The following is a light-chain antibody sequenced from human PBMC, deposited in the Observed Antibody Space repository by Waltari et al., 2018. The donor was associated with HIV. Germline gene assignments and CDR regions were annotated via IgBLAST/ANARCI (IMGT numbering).Light chain of an antibody. J-gene: IGKJ4*01. CDR2: GAS. CDR3: QQYSSSPRT. CDR1: QSVSRPY. Sequence: DIVLTQSPGTLSLSPGERPTLSCRGRQSVSRPYLAWYQQKPGQAPRLLIYGASSMATGVPYRFRGSGSGTDFTLTISRLEPEDCAVYYCQQYSSSPRTFGAGTKVEIK. V-gene: IGKV3-20*01.